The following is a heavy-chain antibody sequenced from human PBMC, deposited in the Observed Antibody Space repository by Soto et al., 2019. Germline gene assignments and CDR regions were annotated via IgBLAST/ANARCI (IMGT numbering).Heavy chain of an antibody. CDR1: GGTFSSYA. Sequence: GASVKVSCKASGGTFSSYAISWVRQAPGQGLEWMGGIIPIFGTANYAQKFQGRVTITADESTSTAYMELSSLRSEDTAVYYCAEAMVRGVIISGMDVWGQGTTVTVS. D-gene: IGHD3-10*01. CDR2: IIPIFGTA. CDR3: AEAMVRGVIISGMDV. V-gene: IGHV1-69*13. J-gene: IGHJ6*02.